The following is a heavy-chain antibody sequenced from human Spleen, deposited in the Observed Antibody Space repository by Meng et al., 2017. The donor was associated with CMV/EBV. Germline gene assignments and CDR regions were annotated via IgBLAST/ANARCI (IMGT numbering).Heavy chain of an antibody. Sequence: GGSLRLSCAASGFTFSPYSMNWVRQAPGKGLEWVSSISSSSTYIHYADSVKGRFTISRDNSRNTLFLQMKSLRVEDTAVYYCARPAEVYTTSSLRFDPWGRGTLVTVSS. CDR1: GFTFSPYS. CDR2: ISSSSTYI. D-gene: IGHD6-6*01. J-gene: IGHJ5*02. V-gene: IGHV3-21*06. CDR3: ARPAEVYTTSSLRFDP.